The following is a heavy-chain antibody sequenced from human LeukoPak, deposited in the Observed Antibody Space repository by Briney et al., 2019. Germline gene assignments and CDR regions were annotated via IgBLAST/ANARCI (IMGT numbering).Heavy chain of an antibody. CDR2: IYYSGST. Sequence: SETLSLTCTVSGGSISSGDYYWSWIRQPPGKGLEWIGYIYYSGSTYYNPSLKSRVTISVDTSKNQFSLKLSSVTAADTAVYYCARDMTTVTTAGYYYGMDVWGQGITVTVSS. J-gene: IGHJ6*02. V-gene: IGHV4-30-4*01. CDR3: ARDMTTVTTAGYYYGMDV. CDR1: GGSISSGDYY. D-gene: IGHD4-17*01.